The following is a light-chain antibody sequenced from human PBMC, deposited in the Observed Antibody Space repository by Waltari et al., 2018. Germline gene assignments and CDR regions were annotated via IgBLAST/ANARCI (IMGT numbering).Light chain of an antibody. V-gene: IGKV4-1*01. CDR2: WAS. CDR1: QSVLYSSKNKNY. Sequence: DIVMTQSPGSLAVSLGERDTINCKSGQSVLYSSKNKNYLAWYQQKPGQPPKLLIYWASTRESGVPDRFSGSGSGTDFTLTISSLQAEDVAVYYCQQYYSTPRTFGQGTKVEIK. CDR3: QQYYSTPRT. J-gene: IGKJ1*01.